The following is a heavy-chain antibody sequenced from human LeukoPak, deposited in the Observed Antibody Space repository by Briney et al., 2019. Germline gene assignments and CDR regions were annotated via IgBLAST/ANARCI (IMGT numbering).Heavy chain of an antibody. CDR2: IVYDGKSK. J-gene: IGHJ6*02. Sequence: GGSLRLSCAASGVTFRSYAMHWVRQAPGKGREGVAVIVYDGKSKYYADSVQGRFTISRDNSRNTLDLQINSLRGEDTAVYYCARGHCSGGRCYSVYYYYYGMDVWGQGTTVTVSS. CDR1: GVTFRSYA. D-gene: IGHD2-15*01. CDR3: ARGHCSGGRCYSVYYYYYGMDV. V-gene: IGHV3-30*04.